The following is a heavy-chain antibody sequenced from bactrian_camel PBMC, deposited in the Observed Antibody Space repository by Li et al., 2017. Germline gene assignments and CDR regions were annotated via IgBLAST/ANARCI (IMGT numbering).Heavy chain of an antibody. D-gene: IGHD3*01. CDR1: AYTYNSNC. V-gene: IGHV3S40*01. CDR3: AASRPVSTARSIWAGLEARGV. Sequence: VQLVESGGGSVQAGGSLRLSCAASAYTYNSNCKGWFRQAPGKEREGVAAIYRGGGGNVYYADSVKDRFTISQDNAKNAVYLQMNNLKPEDTATYYCAASRPVSTARSIWAGLEARGVWGQGTQVTVS. CDR2: IYRGGGGNV. J-gene: IGHJ4*01.